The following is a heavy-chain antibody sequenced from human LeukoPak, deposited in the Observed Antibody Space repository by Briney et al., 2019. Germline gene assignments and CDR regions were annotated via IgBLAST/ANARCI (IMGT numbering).Heavy chain of an antibody. CDR3: ARDSNLGTGHFDY. CDR2: IYSGGSR. D-gene: IGHD4-11*01. J-gene: IGHJ4*02. V-gene: IGHV3-53*01. CDR1: GFTVSSNY. Sequence: GGSLRLSCAASGFTVSSNYMSWVRQAPGKGLEWVSVIYSGGSRNYADSVKGRFIISRDNSKNTVYLQLNSLRAEDTAVYYCARDSNLGTGHFDYWGQGTLVTVSS.